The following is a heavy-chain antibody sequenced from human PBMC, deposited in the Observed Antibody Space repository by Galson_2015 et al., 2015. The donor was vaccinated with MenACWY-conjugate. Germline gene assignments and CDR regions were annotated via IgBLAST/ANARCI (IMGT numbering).Heavy chain of an antibody. CDR2: ISGGNGNT. V-gene: IGHV1-18*01. Sequence: SVEVSCKASGYTFTTYGISWVRQAPGQGLEWMAWISGGNGNTKYAQKFQGRVTITRDTSASTAYMELSSLTSEDTAVYYCARAGWLDYWGQGTLVTVSS. D-gene: IGHD6-19*01. CDR3: ARAGWLDY. J-gene: IGHJ4*02. CDR1: GYTFTTYG.